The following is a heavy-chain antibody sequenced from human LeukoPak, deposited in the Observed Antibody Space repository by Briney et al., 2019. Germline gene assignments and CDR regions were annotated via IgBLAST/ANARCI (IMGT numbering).Heavy chain of an antibody. J-gene: IGHJ4*02. CDR1: GFAFSSYA. V-gene: IGHV3-23*01. Sequence: GGSLRLSCAASGFAFSSYAMSWVRQAPGKGLEWVSLISGSGGSTYYADSVKGRFTISRDSSKNTVYLQMNSLRAEDTAVYYCAKEPGGSGWYYFDYWGQGNLVTVSS. D-gene: IGHD6-19*01. CDR3: AKEPGGSGWYYFDY. CDR2: ISGSGGST.